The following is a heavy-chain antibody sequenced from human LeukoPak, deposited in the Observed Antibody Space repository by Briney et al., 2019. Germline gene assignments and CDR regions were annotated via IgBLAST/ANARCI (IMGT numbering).Heavy chain of an antibody. CDR3: AKVFHYGSGSYGSLEN. CDR1: GFTLSSDA. V-gene: IGHV3-23*01. J-gene: IGHJ4*02. D-gene: IGHD3-10*01. CDR2: ISGSGSST. Sequence: GGSLRLSCAASGFTLSSDAMSWVRQAPRKGLEWVSGISGSGSSTYYAASVKGRFTISRDNSKNTLYLQMNGLRADDTALYYCAKVFHYGSGSYGSLENWGQGTLVTVSS.